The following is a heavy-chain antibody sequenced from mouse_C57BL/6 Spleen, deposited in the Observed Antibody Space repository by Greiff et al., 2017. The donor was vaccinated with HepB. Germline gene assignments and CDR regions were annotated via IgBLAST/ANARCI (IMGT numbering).Heavy chain of an antibody. V-gene: IGHV3-1*01. CDR1: GYSITSGYD. CDR2: ISYSGST. Sequence: EVKLVESGPGMVKPSQSLSLTCTVTGYSITSGYDWHWIRHFPGNKLEWMGDISYSGSTNYNPSLKSQISITHDTSKNQFFLKLNSVTTEDTATYYCAREGHYDGSSYGYFDVWGTGTTVTVSS. J-gene: IGHJ1*03. CDR3: AREGHYDGSSYGYFDV. D-gene: IGHD1-1*01.